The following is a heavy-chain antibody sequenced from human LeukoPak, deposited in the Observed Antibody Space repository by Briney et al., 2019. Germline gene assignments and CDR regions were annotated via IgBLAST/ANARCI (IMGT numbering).Heavy chain of an antibody. V-gene: IGHV3-11*06. CDR2: ISSSSSYT. J-gene: IGHJ3*02. CDR1: GIPFSDYY. D-gene: IGHD6-19*01. CDR3: ARDRGIAVAIDAFDI. Sequence: GGSLRLSCVVSGIPFSDYYMNWIRQAPGEGLEWISYISSSSSYTDYADSVKGRFTISRDNSKNTLYLQMNSLRDEDTAVYYCARDRGIAVAIDAFDIWGQGTMVTVSS.